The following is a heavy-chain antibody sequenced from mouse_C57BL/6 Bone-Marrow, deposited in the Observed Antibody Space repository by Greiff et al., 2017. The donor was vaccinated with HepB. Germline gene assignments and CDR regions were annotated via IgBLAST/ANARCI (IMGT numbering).Heavy chain of an antibody. CDR2: IYPGSGST. J-gene: IGHJ2*01. CDR1: GYTFTSYW. CDR3: ARWSPGY. Sequence: VQLQQPGAELVKPGASVKMSCKASGYTFTSYWITWVKQRPGQGLAWIGDIYPGSGSTNYNEKFKSKATLTVDTSASTAYMQISSRHSEDSAVYNCARWSPGYWGKGTTLTVAS. V-gene: IGHV1-55*01.